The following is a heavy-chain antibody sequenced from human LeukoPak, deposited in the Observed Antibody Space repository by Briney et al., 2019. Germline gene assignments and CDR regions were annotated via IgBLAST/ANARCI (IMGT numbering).Heavy chain of an antibody. J-gene: IGHJ4*02. D-gene: IGHD6-19*01. CDR3: VRDGGTYSTGWQRGPGDY. V-gene: IGHV3-30*03. Sequence: GGSLRLSCAASGFTFSTYGIHWVRQAPGKGLEWVAVVSYEGSYTYYADSMKGRFTIPRDNSNNTVYLQMHSLRADDTAVYYCVRDGGTYSTGWQRGPGDYWGQGTLVTVSS. CDR2: VSYEGSYT. CDR1: GFTFSTYG.